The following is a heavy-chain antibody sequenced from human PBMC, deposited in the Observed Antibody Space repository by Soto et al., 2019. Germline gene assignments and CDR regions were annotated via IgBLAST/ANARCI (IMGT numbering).Heavy chain of an antibody. CDR1: GGTFSSYA. Sequence: QVQLVQSGAEVKKPGSSVKVSCKASGGTFSSYAISWVRQAPGQGLEWMGVIIPIFGTANYAQKFQGRVTITADESTSTAYMELSRLRSEDTAVYYCARGEGMATDYYYYYGMDVWGQGTTVTVSS. CDR3: ARGEGMATDYYYYYGMDV. D-gene: IGHD5-12*01. J-gene: IGHJ6*02. CDR2: IIPIFGTA. V-gene: IGHV1-69*01.